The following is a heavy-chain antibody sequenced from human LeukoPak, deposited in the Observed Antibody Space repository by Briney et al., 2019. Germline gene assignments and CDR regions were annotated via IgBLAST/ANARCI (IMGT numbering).Heavy chain of an antibody. D-gene: IGHD6-13*01. CDR2: THDSGNS. CDR1: GDSITNNY. CDR3: ARDRSAAPADY. V-gene: IGHV4-59*13. J-gene: IGHJ4*02. Sequence: SETLSLTCTVSGDSITNNYWAWIRQPPGKELEWIGYTHDSGNSNYNPSLRSRVTISIDTSKNQFSLKLTSVTAADTAVYYCARDRSAAPADYWGQGTLVTVSS.